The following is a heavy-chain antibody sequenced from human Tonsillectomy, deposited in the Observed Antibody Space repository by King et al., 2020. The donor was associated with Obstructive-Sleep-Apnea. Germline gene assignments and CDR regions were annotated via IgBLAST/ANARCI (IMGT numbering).Heavy chain of an antibody. CDR1: GFTFSSFG. J-gene: IGHJ4*02. V-gene: IGHV3-30*18. D-gene: IGHD3-10*01. CDR3: AKGGWFGEPAPFDY. Sequence: VQLVESGGGVVQPGRPLRLSCAASGFTFSSFGIHWVRQAPGKGLEWVAVISYDGNNKYYSDSVKGRLTISRDNSKNTLYLQMNSLRAEDTAVYYCAKGGWFGEPAPFDYWGQGTLGTVSS. CDR2: ISYDGNNK.